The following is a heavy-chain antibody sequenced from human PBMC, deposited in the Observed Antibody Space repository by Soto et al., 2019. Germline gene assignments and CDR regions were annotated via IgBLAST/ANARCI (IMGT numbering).Heavy chain of an antibody. CDR1: VDSISSGLYY. CDR2: IYYSGSP. V-gene: IGHV4-31*03. CDR3: AREDGAETDIEY. J-gene: IGHJ4*02. D-gene: IGHD1-1*01. Sequence: TLSLTFTISVDSISSGLYYYRWIRQHPVNGLEGIGYIYYSGSPDYNPSLKSRVTMSVDTSKSQFSVKLSSVTAADTAVYYCAREDGAETDIEYWGQGTMVTVS.